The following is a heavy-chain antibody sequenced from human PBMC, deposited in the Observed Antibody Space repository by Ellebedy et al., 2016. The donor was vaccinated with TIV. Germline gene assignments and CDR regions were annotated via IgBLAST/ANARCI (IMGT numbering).Heavy chain of an antibody. CDR2: ISQNGNNI. CDR3: ARDISGQADY. Sequence: PGGSLRLSCTASGFTFSTSWGHWVRQAPGPGPVWVSRISQNGNNISYADSVKGRFIISRDNARNTVYLQMNSLGTEDTATYYCARDISGQADYWGQGTLVTVSS. J-gene: IGHJ4*02. V-gene: IGHV3-74*03. D-gene: IGHD2-15*01. CDR1: GFTFSTSW.